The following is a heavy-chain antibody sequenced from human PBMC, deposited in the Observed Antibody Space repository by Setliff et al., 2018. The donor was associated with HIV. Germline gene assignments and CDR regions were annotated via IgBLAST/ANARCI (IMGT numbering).Heavy chain of an antibody. CDR2: ISGGSRTI. V-gene: IGHV3-48*01. CDR1: GFRFSLHS. J-gene: IGHJ6*02. D-gene: IGHD1-26*01. Sequence: GESLKISCAASGFRFSLHSMNWVRQAPGKGLEWVSYISGGSRTIYYPDSVKGRFTVSRDNAKNSLYLHMNSLRAEDTAVYYCARDGRRGYDMDVWGQGTTVTVS. CDR3: ARDGRRGYDMDV.